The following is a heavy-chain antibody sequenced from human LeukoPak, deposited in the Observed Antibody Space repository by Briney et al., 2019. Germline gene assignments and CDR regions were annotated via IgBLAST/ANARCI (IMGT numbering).Heavy chain of an antibody. V-gene: IGHV3-23*01. Sequence: PGGSLRLSCAASGFTFSSYAMSWVRQAPGKGLEWVSAISGSGSTYYADSVKGRFTISRDNSKNTLYLQMNSLRAEDTAVYYCAKVYYGGYEYYFDYWGQGTLVTVSS. CDR2: ISGSGST. D-gene: IGHD4-17*01. CDR1: GFTFSSYA. J-gene: IGHJ4*02. CDR3: AKVYYGGYEYYFDY.